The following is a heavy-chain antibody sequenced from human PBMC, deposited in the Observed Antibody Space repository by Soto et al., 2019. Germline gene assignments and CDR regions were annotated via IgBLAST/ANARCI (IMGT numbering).Heavy chain of an antibody. Sequence: QVQLVESGGGVVQPGTSLRLSCAASGFTFSTYGMHWVRQAPGKGLVWVAVMYYDGSNEYAADSLKGRFTISRDNSKNTLYPQMNSLSAEDTAMYYCATDHANCCTSGTCSSFDCWGQGTLVTVSS. D-gene: IGHD2-15*01. J-gene: IGHJ4*02. CDR1: GFTFSTYG. V-gene: IGHV3-33*01. CDR2: MYYDGSNE. CDR3: ATDHANCCTSGTCSSFDC.